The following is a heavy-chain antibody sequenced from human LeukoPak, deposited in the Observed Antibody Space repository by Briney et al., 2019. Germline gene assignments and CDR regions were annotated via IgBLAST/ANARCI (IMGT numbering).Heavy chain of an antibody. V-gene: IGHV3-23*01. CDR2: ISGSGGST. CDR1: GFTFSSYA. D-gene: IGHD1-26*01. J-gene: IGHJ4*02. Sequence: GGSLRLSCAASGFTFSSYAMSWVRQAPGKGLEWVSAISGSGGSTYYADSVEGRFTVSRDNAKNSLYLQMNSLRAEDTAIYYCARDNYSGSRYFDHWGQGTLVTVSS. CDR3: ARDNYSGSRYFDH.